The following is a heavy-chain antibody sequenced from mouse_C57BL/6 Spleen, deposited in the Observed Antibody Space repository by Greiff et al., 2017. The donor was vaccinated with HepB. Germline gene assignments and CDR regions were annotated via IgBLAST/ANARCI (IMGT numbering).Heavy chain of an antibody. D-gene: IGHD2-4*01. CDR2: IDPANGNT. CDR3: ARGDDYDDYYAMDY. V-gene: IGHV14-3*01. CDR1: GFNIKNTY. J-gene: IGHJ4*01. Sequence: LVESVAELVRPGASVKLSCTASGFNIKNTYMHWVKQRPEQGLEWIGRIDPANGNTKYAPKFQGKATITADTSSNTAYLQLSSLTSEDTAIYYCARGDDYDDYYAMDYWGQGTSVTVSS.